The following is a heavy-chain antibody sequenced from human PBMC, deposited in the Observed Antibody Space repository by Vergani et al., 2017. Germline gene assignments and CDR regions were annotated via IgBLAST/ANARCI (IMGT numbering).Heavy chain of an antibody. CDR2: IYYSGST. D-gene: IGHD6-19*01. Sequence: QLQLQESGPGLVKPSATMSLTCSVSGASIRSSNYYWGWIRQPPGKGLEWIASIYYSGSTYYNPSLKRRVTISVDTSKNQFSLKLSSVTAADTAVYFCAGHSTVEWLVKLGWIDPWGQGILVTVSS. CDR1: GASIRSSNYY. V-gene: IGHV4-39*01. J-gene: IGHJ5*02. CDR3: AGHSTVEWLVKLGWIDP.